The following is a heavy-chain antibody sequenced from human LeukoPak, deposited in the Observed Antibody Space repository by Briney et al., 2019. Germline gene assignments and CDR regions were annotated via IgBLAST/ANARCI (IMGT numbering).Heavy chain of an antibody. CDR2: ISAYNGNT. J-gene: IGHJ4*02. Sequence: ASVKVSCKASGYTFTSYGISWVRQAPGQGLEWMGWISAYNGNTNYAQKLQGRVTITADESTSTAYMELSSLRSEDTAVYYCARVGYCSGGSCFDFDYWGQGTLVTVSS. CDR1: GYTFTSYG. CDR3: ARVGYCSGGSCFDFDY. D-gene: IGHD2-15*01. V-gene: IGHV1-18*01.